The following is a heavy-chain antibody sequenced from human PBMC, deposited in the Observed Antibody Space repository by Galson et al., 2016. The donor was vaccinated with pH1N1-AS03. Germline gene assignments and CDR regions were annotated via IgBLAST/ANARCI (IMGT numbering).Heavy chain of an antibody. CDR1: GFPLSGYE. Sequence: SLRLSCAASGFPLSGYEMNWVRQAPGKGLEWISYISYSGDTENYADSVKGRFTISRDNARNSLYLQMNSLRAEDTAVYYCARRSAAVSGTGCVDAWGQGTTVTVSS. V-gene: IGHV3-48*03. CDR3: ARRSAAVSGTGCVDA. CDR2: ISYSGDTE. J-gene: IGHJ6*02. D-gene: IGHD6-19*01.